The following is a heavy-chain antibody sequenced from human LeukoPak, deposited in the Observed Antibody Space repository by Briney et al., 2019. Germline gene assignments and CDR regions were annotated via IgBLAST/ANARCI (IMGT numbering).Heavy chain of an antibody. D-gene: IGHD3-22*01. CDR1: GYSISSGYY. Sequence: SETLSLTCSVSGYSISSGYYWGWIRQPPGKGLEWIGSIYHSGSTYYNPSLKSRVTISVDTSKNQFSLKLSSVTAADTAVYYCARRARRRLLTRVSTDAFDIWGQGTMVTVSS. CDR2: IYHSGST. V-gene: IGHV4-38-2*02. CDR3: ARRARRRLLTRVSTDAFDI. J-gene: IGHJ3*02.